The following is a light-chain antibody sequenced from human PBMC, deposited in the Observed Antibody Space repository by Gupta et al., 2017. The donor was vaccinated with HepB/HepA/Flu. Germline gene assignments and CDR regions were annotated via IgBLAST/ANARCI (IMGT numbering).Light chain of an antibody. CDR2: DAS. CDR3: QQRSNWPRLT. J-gene: IGKJ4*01. CDR1: QSVSSY. Sequence: IALTQSPATLSLSPGERATLSCRASQSVSSYLAWYQQKPGQTPRLLIYDASNRATGIPARFSGSGSGTDFTLTISSLEPEDFAVYYCQQRSNWPRLTFGGGTKVEIK. V-gene: IGKV3-11*01.